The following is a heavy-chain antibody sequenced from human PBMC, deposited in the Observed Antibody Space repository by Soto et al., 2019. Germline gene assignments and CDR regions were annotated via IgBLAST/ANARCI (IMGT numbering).Heavy chain of an antibody. CDR3: AGIGEDVYYGMDV. V-gene: IGHV4-4*07. Sequence: AXATLSLTCSVSGGSMRSYYWNWLRQPSGKGLEWIGRIYSRGDTNYNPSVKSRVTMSVDTSKNEFSLRLNSVTAADTAVYYCAGIGEDVYYGMDVWGQGTTVTVSS. J-gene: IGHJ6*02. D-gene: IGHD2-21*01. CDR1: GGSMRSYY. CDR2: IYSRGDT.